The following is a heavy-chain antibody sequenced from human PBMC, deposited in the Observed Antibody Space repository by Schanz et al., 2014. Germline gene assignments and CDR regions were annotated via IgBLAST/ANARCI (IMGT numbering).Heavy chain of an antibody. CDR1: GGSINNFY. Sequence: QVQLQESGPGLVKPSETLSLTCSVSGGSINNFYWGWIRQSPGKGLEWIGYIYSSGIPTYNPSLKSLVSLTAESTKNQFSLKLPSVTAGDAAVYYCARGGSAMVRGVMTASYWFFDLWGRGPLVTVSP. V-gene: IGHV4-59*08. J-gene: IGHJ2*01. CDR3: ARGGSAMVRGVMTASYWFFDL. D-gene: IGHD3-10*01. CDR2: IYSSGIP.